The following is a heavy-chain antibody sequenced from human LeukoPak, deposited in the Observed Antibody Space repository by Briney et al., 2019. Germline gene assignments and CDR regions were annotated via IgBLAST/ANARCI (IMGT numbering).Heavy chain of an antibody. D-gene: IGHD3-22*01. CDR3: ARLVDYYDSGGYYADY. CDR2: IYWNDDK. J-gene: IGHJ4*02. Sequence: SGPTLVNPTQTLTLTCTFSGFSLSTSEVGVGWIRQPTGKALGWLALIYWNDDKRYSPSLKSRLTIAKDTSKNQVVLTMTNMDPVDTATYYCARLVDYYDSGGYYADYWGQGTLVTVSS. V-gene: IGHV2-5*01. CDR1: GFSLSTSEVG.